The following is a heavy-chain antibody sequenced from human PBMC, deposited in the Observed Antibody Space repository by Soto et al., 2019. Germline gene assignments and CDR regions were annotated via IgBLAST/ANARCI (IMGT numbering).Heavy chain of an antibody. D-gene: IGHD3-16*01. Sequence: QVQLVQSGAEVKKPGASVKVSCKASGYTFTSYGFSWVRQAPGQGLEWMGWINGYTGNTHYAQKFPGRVTMTTDTSTSTAYMELWTLISDDTAVYYCARSWVTGKGGMDVWGQGTTVTVSS. V-gene: IGHV1-18*01. CDR2: INGYTGNT. J-gene: IGHJ6*02. CDR3: ARSWVTGKGGMDV. CDR1: GYTFTSYG.